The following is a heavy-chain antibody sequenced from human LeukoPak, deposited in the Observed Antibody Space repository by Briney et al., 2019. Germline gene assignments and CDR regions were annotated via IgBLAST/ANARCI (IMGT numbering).Heavy chain of an antibody. D-gene: IGHD5-24*01. J-gene: IGHJ4*02. CDR1: GFSVTNNY. V-gene: IGHV3-53*01. CDR2: FYVGGAT. CDR3: ARGDGYNFFDY. Sequence: GGSLRLFCAVAGFSVTNNYMSWVRQATGKGLEWVSVFYVGGATYYADSVKGRFTISRDNSENTLYLQMRSLRAEDTAVYYCARGDGYNFFDYWGQGTLVTVSS.